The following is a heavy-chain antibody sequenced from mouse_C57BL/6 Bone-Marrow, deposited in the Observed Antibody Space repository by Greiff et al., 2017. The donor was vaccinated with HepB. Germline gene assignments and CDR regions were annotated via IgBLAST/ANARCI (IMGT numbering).Heavy chain of an antibody. D-gene: IGHD3-1*01. CDR1: GYTFTDYN. Sequence: EVKLQESGPELVKPGASVKIPCKASGYTFTDYNMDWVKQSHGKSLEWIGDINPNNGGTIYNQKFKGKATLTVDKSSSTAYMELRSLTSEDTAVYYCARSGGVYWYFDVWGTGTTVTVSS. V-gene: IGHV1-18*01. CDR3: ARSGGVYWYFDV. J-gene: IGHJ1*03. CDR2: INPNNGGT.